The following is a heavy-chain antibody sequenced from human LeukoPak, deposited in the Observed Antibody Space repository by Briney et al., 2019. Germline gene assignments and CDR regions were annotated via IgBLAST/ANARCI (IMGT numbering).Heavy chain of an antibody. V-gene: IGHV3-33*01. CDR1: GFTFSSYG. J-gene: IGHJ6*02. Sequence: GGSLRLSCAASGFTFSSYGMHWVRQAPGKGLEWVAIIWYDGSNKYYADSVKGRFTISRDKSKNTLYLQMNSLRAEDTGVYYCARGVGSASYYGMDVWGQGTTVTVSS. CDR2: IWYDGSNK. CDR3: ARGVGSASYYGMDV. D-gene: IGHD2-2*01.